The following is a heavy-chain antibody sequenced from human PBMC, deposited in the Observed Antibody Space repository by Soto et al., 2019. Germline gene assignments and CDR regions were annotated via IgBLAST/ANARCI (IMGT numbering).Heavy chain of an antibody. V-gene: IGHV3-7*01. CDR3: VRDWSTFWGMDV. Sequence: PGGSLRLSCAASGFTFSTYWMNWVRQAPGKGLEWVANIKQDGGEKYYVDSVEGRFAISRDNAKDSLFLQMNNLRAEDTAVYYCVRDWSTFWGMDVWGQGTTVTVSS. CDR1: GFTFSTYW. J-gene: IGHJ6*02. CDR2: IKQDGGEK.